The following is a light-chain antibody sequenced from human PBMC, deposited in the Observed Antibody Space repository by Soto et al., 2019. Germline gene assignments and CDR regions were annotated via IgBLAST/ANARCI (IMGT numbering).Light chain of an antibody. CDR1: SSDVGAYHY. V-gene: IGLV2-14*01. J-gene: IGLJ3*02. Sequence: QSVLTQPASVSGSPGQSITISCTGTSSDVGAYHYVSWFQQHPGKAPRLIIYDVSNRPSGVSNRFSGSKSGNTASLTISGLQAEYEADYYCSSYTTSTTGVFGGGTKLTVL. CDR2: DVS. CDR3: SSYTTSTTGV.